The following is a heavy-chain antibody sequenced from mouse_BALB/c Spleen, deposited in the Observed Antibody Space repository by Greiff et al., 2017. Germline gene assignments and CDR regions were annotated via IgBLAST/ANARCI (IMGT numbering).Heavy chain of an antibody. CDR3: ARAPDGYYAMDY. V-gene: IGHV5-4*02. Sequence: EVKLMESGGGLVKPGGSLKLSCAASGFTFSDYYMYWVRQTPEKRLEWVATISDGGSYTYYPDSVKGRFTISRDNAKNNLYLQMSSLKSEDTAMYYCARAPDGYYAMDYWGQGTSVTVSS. D-gene: IGHD2-3*01. CDR2: ISDGGSYT. J-gene: IGHJ4*01. CDR1: GFTFSDYY.